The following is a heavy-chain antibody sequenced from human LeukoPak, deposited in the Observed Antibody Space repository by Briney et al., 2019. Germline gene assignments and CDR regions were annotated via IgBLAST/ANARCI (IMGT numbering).Heavy chain of an antibody. V-gene: IGHV3-23*01. J-gene: IGHJ6*02. D-gene: IGHD6-19*01. CDR2: IRGSGGST. Sequence: GGSLRLPHAAPGFTHNSYAMGWVPPAPGKGVEGVSAIRGSGGSTYCADSVKGRFTISRDNSKNTLYLQMDSLRDEYAAVYYCAIGKYSSFTGAYYFGMDVWGQGTTVTVSS. CDR1: GFTHNSYA. CDR3: AIGKYSSFTGAYYFGMDV.